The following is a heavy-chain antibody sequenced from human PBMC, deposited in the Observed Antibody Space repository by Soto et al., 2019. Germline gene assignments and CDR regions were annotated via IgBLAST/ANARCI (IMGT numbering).Heavy chain of an antibody. CDR2: IDPVDSYA. J-gene: IGHJ5*02. Sequence: GESLKISCKVSGLSFTNYLISWLRQMPGKVLEWMGNIDPVDSYANYSPSFQGHVTFSVDTSISTAYLQWSSLKASDTAMYFCARLEPIERNSFEPWGQATMVIGSS. CDR1: GLSFTNYL. V-gene: IGHV5-10-1*01. D-gene: IGHD1-1*01. CDR3: ARLEPIERNSFEP.